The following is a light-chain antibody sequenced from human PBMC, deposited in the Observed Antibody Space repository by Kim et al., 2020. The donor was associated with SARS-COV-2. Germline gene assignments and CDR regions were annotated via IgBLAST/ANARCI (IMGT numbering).Light chain of an antibody. Sequence: SYELTQPPSVSVAPGKTARITCVGNKIASKSVHWYQPKPGPAPVLVIYFDSDRPSGIPERFSGSNSGNTATLTFSRVAAGDEADDYCHVWDSTSNHPVFGGGTKLTVL. CDR2: FDS. CDR1: KIASKS. J-gene: IGLJ3*02. CDR3: HVWDSTSNHPV. V-gene: IGLV3-21*04.